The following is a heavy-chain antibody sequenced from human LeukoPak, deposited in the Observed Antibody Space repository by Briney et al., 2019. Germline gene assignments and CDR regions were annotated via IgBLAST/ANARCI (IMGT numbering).Heavy chain of an antibody. CDR2: IYTSGST. CDR1: GGSFSGYY. Sequence: SETLSLTCAVYGGSFSGYYWSWIRQPPGKGLEWIGRIYTSGSTNYNPSLKSRVTMSVDTSKNQFSLKLSSVTAADTAVYYCARGDYYYDSSGYYASFDPWGQGTLVTVSS. CDR3: ARGDYYYDSSGYYASFDP. J-gene: IGHJ5*02. V-gene: IGHV4-59*10. D-gene: IGHD3-22*01.